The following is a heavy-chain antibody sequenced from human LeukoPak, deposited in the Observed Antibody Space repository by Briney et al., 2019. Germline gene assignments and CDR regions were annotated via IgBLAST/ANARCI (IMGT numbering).Heavy chain of an antibody. CDR1: GGSISSSSYY. J-gene: IGHJ4*02. CDR3: ARDRAVAGTDY. CDR2: IYYSGST. V-gene: IGHV4-39*07. Sequence: SETLSLTCTVSGGSISSSSYYWGWIRQPPWKGLEWIGSIYYSGSTYYNPSLKSRVTISVDTSKNQFSLKLSSVTAADTAVYYCARDRAVAGTDYWGQGTLVTVSS. D-gene: IGHD6-19*01.